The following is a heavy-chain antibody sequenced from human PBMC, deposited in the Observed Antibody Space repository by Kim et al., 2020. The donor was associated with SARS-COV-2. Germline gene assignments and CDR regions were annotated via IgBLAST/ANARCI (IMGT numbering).Heavy chain of an antibody. J-gene: IGHJ6*02. Sequence: GGSLRLSCAASGFTFSSYWMSWVRQAPGKGLEWVANIKQDGSEKYYVDSVKGRFTISRDNAKNSLYLQMNSLRAEDTAVYYCASVFSVGGNCYYYGMDVWGQGTTVTVSS. V-gene: IGHV3-7*01. D-gene: IGHD3-3*01. CDR2: IKQDGSEK. CDR1: GFTFSSYW. CDR3: ASVFSVGGNCYYYGMDV.